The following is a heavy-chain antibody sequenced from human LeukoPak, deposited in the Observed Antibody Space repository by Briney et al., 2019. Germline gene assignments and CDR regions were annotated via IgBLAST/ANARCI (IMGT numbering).Heavy chain of an antibody. CDR2: IFGSGGSA. V-gene: IGHV3-23*01. D-gene: IGHD6-19*01. CDR1: GFTLNSYA. Sequence: GGSLRLSCAASGFTLNSYAMYWVRPAPGKGLEWVSGIFGSGGSAHYADSVKGRFTISRDNSKNTVYLQMDSLRVEDTAVYYCGRTTTGYSSGRYPGWPVDYWGQGTLVTVSS. CDR3: GRTTTGYSSGRYPGWPVDY. J-gene: IGHJ4*02.